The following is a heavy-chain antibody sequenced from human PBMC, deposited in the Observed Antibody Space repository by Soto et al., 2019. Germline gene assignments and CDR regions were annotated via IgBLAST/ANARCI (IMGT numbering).Heavy chain of an antibody. CDR3: ARDVPYDSSGYSYPTLDD. V-gene: IGHV1-69*13. D-gene: IGHD3-22*01. J-gene: IGHJ4*02. Sequence: SVKVSCKASGGTFSSYAISWVRQAPGQGLEWMGGIIPIFGTANYAQKFQGRVTITADESTSTAYMELSSLRSEDTAVYYCARDVPYDSSGYSYPTLDDWGQGTLVTVSS. CDR2: IIPIFGTA. CDR1: GGTFSSYA.